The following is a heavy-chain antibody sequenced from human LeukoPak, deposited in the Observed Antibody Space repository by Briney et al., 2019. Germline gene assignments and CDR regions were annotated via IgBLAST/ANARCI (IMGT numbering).Heavy chain of an antibody. CDR1: GGSISSSSYY. CDR2: IYYSGST. CDR3: ARAGPQFGF. J-gene: IGHJ4*02. V-gene: IGHV4-39*01. Sequence: SETLSLTCTVSGGSISSSSYYWGWIRQPPGQGLEWIGSIYYSGSTYYNPSLKGRVTISVDTSKNQFSLKLSSVPAADTAVEYCARAGPQFGFWGQGTLVTVSS.